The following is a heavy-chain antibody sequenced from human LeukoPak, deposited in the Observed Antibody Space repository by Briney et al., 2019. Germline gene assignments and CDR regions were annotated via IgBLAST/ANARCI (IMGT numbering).Heavy chain of an antibody. J-gene: IGHJ4*02. D-gene: IGHD6-13*01. CDR3: AKDWSSWYFPFDY. CDR1: GFTFSSYA. CDR2: ISGSGGST. V-gene: IGHV3-23*01. Sequence: HSGGSLRLSCAASGFTFSSYAMSWVRQAPGKGLEWVSAISGSGGSTYYADSVKGQFTISRDNSKNTLYLQMNSLRAEDTAVYYCAKDWSSWYFPFDYWGQGTLVTVSS.